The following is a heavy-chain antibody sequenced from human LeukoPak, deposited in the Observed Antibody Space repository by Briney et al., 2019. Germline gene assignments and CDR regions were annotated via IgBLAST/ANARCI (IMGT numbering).Heavy chain of an antibody. CDR3: ARELTDVAGDGLDV. Sequence: GGALRLSCTASGFTFSSYERNWVRQAPGKGVEWVSYIWSSGSPTHYADSVKGRLTISRDNAKNSLYLQMSSLRADDTAVYYCARELTDVAGDGLDVWGQGTMVTVSS. CDR2: IWSSGSPT. J-gene: IGHJ3*01. V-gene: IGHV3-48*03. D-gene: IGHD5-12*01. CDR1: GFTFSSYE.